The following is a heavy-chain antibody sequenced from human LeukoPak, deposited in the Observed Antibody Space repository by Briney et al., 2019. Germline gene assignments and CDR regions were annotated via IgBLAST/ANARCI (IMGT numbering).Heavy chain of an antibody. CDR2: IYFSGST. Sequence: SETLSLTCTVSGASISSSTYYWGWIRQPPGKGLEWIGSIYFSGSTYYNPSLKSRVTISVDTSKNQFSLKLSSVTAADTAVYYCKGSSGYSYYYYMDVWGIGTTVTVSS. CDR1: GASISSSTYY. J-gene: IGHJ6*03. CDR3: KGSSGYSYYYYMDV. V-gene: IGHV4-39*07. D-gene: IGHD3-22*01.